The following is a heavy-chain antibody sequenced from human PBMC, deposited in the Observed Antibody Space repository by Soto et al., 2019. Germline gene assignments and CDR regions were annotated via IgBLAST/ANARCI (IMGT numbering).Heavy chain of an antibody. CDR2: MNPYIGNT. D-gene: IGHD6-19*01. CDR1: GYTFTSSV. J-gene: IGHJ4*02. V-gene: IGHV1-8*01. CDR3: ARGIGWYVH. Sequence: ASVKVSCKAYGYTFTSSVINRVPQASGQGLDWMGWMNPYIGNTGSAQKFQGRVTMTRNTSISTAYMELSSLRSEDTAVDYCARGIGWYVHWGQGTLVTVSS.